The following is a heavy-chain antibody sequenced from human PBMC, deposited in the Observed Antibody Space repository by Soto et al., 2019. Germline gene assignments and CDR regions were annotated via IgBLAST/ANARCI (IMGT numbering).Heavy chain of an antibody. CDR1: GGTFSSYA. D-gene: IGHD6-13*01. CDR3: ARVVGAAAGINWFDP. J-gene: IGHJ5*02. CDR2: IIPIFGTA. V-gene: IGHV1-69*01. Sequence: QVQLVQSGAEVKKPGSSVKVSCKASGGTFSSYAISWVRHAPGQGLEWMGGIIPIFGTANYAQKFQGRVTITADESTSTAYMELRSLRSEDTAVYYCARVVGAAAGINWFDPWGQGTLVTVSS.